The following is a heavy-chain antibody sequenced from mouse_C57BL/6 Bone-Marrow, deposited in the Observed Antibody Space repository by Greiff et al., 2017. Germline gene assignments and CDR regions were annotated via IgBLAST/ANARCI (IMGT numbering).Heavy chain of an antibody. CDR2: IDPSDSYT. V-gene: IGHV1-50*01. Sequence: QVQLQQPGAELVKPGASVKLSCKASGYTFTSYWMQWVKQRPGQGLEWIGEIDPSDSYTNYTQKFKGKATLTVDTSSSTAYIQLSSLTSEDSAVYDCARLITTVVSPDAMDYWGQGTSVTVSS. D-gene: IGHD1-1*01. CDR3: ARLITTVVSPDAMDY. CDR1: GYTFTSYW. J-gene: IGHJ4*01.